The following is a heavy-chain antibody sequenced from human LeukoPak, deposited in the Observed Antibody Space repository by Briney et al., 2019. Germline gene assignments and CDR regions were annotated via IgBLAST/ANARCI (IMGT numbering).Heavy chain of an antibody. Sequence: GGSLRLSCTASGFSFSSFWMSWVRQAPGKGLEWVANIKDDGSVKNHVDSLKGRFSISRDNARNSLYLQISSLRAEDTAVYYCAREVVATASAFDCWGQGTLVTVSS. CDR1: GFSFSSFW. D-gene: IGHD2-21*01. CDR3: AREVVATASAFDC. J-gene: IGHJ4*02. V-gene: IGHV3-7*03. CDR2: IKDDGSVK.